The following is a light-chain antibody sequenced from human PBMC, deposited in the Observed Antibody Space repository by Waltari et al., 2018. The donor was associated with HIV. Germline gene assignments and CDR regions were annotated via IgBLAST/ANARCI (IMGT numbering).Light chain of an antibody. CDR2: YDR. Sequence: SYVLTQPPSVSVDPGTTARITCGGNNMESQRVHWYQHKPGKAPVLVIYYDRERPSGIPERFSGSDSGNTATLTINRVEAGDEADYYCQVWDSSSEHVVFGGGTKLTVL. CDR3: QVWDSSSEHVV. J-gene: IGLJ2*01. V-gene: IGLV3-21*04. CDR1: NMESQR.